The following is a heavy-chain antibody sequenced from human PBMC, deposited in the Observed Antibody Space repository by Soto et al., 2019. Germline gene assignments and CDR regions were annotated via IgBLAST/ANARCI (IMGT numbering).Heavy chain of an antibody. V-gene: IGHV1-69*14. CDR1: GGTFSNYA. Sequence: QVQLVQSGAEVKKPGSSVKVSCKASGGTFSNYAISWVRQASGQGLEWMGGITPIFGTANYAQKFQGRVTITADKSMSTAYMELSRLRSEDTAVYYCAQTLGLAVAGPGRFDLWGRGTLVSVSS. CDR2: ITPIFGTA. CDR3: AQTLGLAVAGPGRFDL. J-gene: IGHJ2*01. D-gene: IGHD6-19*01.